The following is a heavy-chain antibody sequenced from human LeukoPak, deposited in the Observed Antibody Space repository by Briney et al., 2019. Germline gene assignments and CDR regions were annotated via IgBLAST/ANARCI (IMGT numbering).Heavy chain of an antibody. J-gene: IGHJ6*03. D-gene: IGHD3-22*01. CDR2: ISYDGSNK. Sequence: GESLRLSCAASGFTFSSYAMHWVRQAPGKGLEWVAVISYDGSNKYYADSVKGRFTISRDNSKNTLYLQMNSLRAEDTAVYYCAEDGHYYDSSGYYPYYYYYYMDVWGKGTTVTVSS. CDR1: GFTFSSYA. CDR3: AEDGHYYDSSGYYPYYYYYYMDV. V-gene: IGHV3-30*04.